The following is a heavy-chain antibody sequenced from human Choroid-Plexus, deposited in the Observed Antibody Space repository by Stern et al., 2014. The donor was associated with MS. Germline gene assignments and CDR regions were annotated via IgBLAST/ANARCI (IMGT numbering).Heavy chain of an antibody. CDR3: ARDQRGITIFGVVTDY. D-gene: IGHD3-3*01. CDR2: INPNTGGT. Sequence: QLVQSGAEVKKPGASVKVSCKTSGYIFTGYYIHWVRQAPGQGLEWMAWINPNTGGTKYAQKFQGRVTMSRDTSISTAYVELSSLTSDDTAVYYCARDQRGITIFGVVTDY. CDR1: GYIFTGYY. J-gene: IGHJ4*01. V-gene: IGHV1-2*02.